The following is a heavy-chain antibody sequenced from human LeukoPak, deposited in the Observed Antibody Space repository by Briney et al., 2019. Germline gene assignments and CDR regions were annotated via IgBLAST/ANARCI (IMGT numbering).Heavy chain of an antibody. CDR3: ARDPSYYGSGRVRWFDP. CDR1: GVSISSHC. D-gene: IGHD3-10*01. CDR2: ICYTGST. Sequence: PSETLSLTCAVSGVSISSHCWGWIRQPPGKGLEWIAAICYTGSTEYSPSLKSRVTMSVDTSKNQFSLRLMSVTAADTAVYFCARDPSYYGSGRVRWFDPWGQGTLVSVSS. V-gene: IGHV4-59*11. J-gene: IGHJ5*02.